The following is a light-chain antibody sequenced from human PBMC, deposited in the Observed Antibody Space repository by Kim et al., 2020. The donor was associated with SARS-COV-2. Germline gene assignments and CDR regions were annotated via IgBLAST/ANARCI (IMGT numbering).Light chain of an antibody. V-gene: IGKV3-15*01. CDR2: GAF. CDR1: QSVGKS. CDR3: QQYSKWPYT. J-gene: IGKJ2*01. Sequence: DIVMTQSPATLSVSPGERATLSCRASQSVGKSLAWYQQIRGRAPRLLMYGAFTRATGVPAKFSGGGSGTDFTLTISSLQSEDFAVYFCQQYSKWPYTFGKGTKLEI.